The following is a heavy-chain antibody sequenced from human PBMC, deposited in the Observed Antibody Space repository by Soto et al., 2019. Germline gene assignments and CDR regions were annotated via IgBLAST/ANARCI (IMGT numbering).Heavy chain of an antibody. V-gene: IGHV4-39*01. CDR3: ARGVARVRYYYDSSGYSYYYYYGMDV. Sequence: PSETLSLTCTVSGGSISSSSYYWGWIRQPPGKGLEWIGSIYYSGSTYYNPSLKSRVTISVDTSKNQFSLKLSSVTAADTAVYYCARGVARVRYYYDSSGYSYYYYYGMDVWGQGTTVTVSS. J-gene: IGHJ6*02. D-gene: IGHD3-22*01. CDR2: IYYSGST. CDR1: GGSISSSSYY.